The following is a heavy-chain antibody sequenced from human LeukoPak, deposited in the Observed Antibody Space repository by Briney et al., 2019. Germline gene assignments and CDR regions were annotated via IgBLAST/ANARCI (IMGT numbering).Heavy chain of an antibody. CDR1: GGTFSSYA. V-gene: IGHV1-69*13. J-gene: IGHJ3*02. Sequence: SVKVSCKASGGTFSSYAISWVRQAPRQGLEWMGGIIPIFGTANYAQKFQGRVTITADESTSTAYMELSSLRSEDTAVYYCARDSLPYDILTGYYRADAFDIWGQGTMVTVSS. D-gene: IGHD3-9*01. CDR2: IIPIFGTA. CDR3: ARDSLPYDILTGYYRADAFDI.